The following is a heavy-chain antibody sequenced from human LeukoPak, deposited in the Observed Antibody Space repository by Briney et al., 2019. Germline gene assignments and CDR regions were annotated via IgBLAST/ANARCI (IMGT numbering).Heavy chain of an antibody. D-gene: IGHD6-19*01. CDR1: GGSFSGYY. Sequence: PSETLSLTCAVYGGSFSGYYWSWIRQPPGKGLEWIGEINHSGSTNYNPSLKSRVTISVDTSKNQFSLKLSSVTAADTAVYYCARLGSDSGWYYFDYWGQGTLVTVSS. CDR2: INHSGST. V-gene: IGHV4-34*01. CDR3: ARLGSDSGWYYFDY. J-gene: IGHJ4*02.